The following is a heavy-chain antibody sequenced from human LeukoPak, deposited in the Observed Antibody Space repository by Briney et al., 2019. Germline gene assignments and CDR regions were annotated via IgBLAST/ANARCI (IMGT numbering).Heavy chain of an antibody. D-gene: IGHD3-16*01. CDR3: VRDSDYAFDH. J-gene: IGHJ4*02. V-gene: IGHV3-48*01. CDR2: ISNAI. CDR1: GFTFRSYS. Sequence: GGSLTLSCAAAGFTFRSYSMNWVRQAPGKGLEWVSYISNAIWYADSVKGRLTISRDNAKNALYLQMNSLRPEDTAVYYCVRDSDYAFDHWGQGALVTVSS.